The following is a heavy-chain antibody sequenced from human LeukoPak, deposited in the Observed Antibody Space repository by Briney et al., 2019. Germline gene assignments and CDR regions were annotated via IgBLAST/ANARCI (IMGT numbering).Heavy chain of an antibody. J-gene: IGHJ6*03. CDR2: INPSGSSA. Sequence: ASVKVSCKASGYSFTSYYMHWVRQAPGQGLEWMGFINPSGSSAAYAQKFQGRLTMTRDMFTSTDYMELTSLTSDDTAVYYCARDLRYYDSYGYYYYYMDVWGKGTTVTISS. D-gene: IGHD3-22*01. V-gene: IGHV1-46*01. CDR3: ARDLRYYDSYGYYYYYMDV. CDR1: GYSFTSYY.